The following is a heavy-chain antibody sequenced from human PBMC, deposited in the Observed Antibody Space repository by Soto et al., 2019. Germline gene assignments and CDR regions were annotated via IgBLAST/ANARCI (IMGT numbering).Heavy chain of an antibody. D-gene: IGHD1-26*01. Sequence: GGSLRLSCAASGFTFSSYAMHWVRQAPGKGLVWVSRINGEGTTTSYADFVKGRFTISRDNAKNTLDLQMNTLRAEDTAVYYCTRVGVSEGYFDYWGQGTLVTVSS. CDR2: INGEGTTT. CDR1: GFTFSSYA. V-gene: IGHV3-74*01. CDR3: TRVGVSEGYFDY. J-gene: IGHJ4*02.